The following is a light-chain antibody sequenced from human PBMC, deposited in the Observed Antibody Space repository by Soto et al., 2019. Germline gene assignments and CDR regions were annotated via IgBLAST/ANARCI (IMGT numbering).Light chain of an antibody. Sequence: EIVMTQSPGTLSVSPGERATLACRATQSLSSNLAWYQQKPGQAPRLLIYGASKRATGIPARFSGSGSGTDFTLTISGLQSEDFAVYYCQQYNNWARTFGQGTKLEIK. V-gene: IGKV3-15*01. J-gene: IGKJ2*01. CDR2: GAS. CDR3: QQYNNWART. CDR1: QSLSSN.